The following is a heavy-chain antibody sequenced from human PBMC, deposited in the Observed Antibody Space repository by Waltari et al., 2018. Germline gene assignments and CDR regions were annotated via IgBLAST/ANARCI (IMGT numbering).Heavy chain of an antibody. J-gene: IGHJ5*02. CDR2: IYPGNSDT. CDR1: GYTFSSQW. V-gene: IGHV5-51*01. Sequence: EVQLEQSGAEVKEPGESLKISCKGSGYTFSSQWIAWVRQMPGQGLECKGIIYPGNSDTRYSPSFQGQVTISADKSISTAYLQWRSLKASVTGIYYCARRGRGEEGRWFDPWGQGTMVTVSS. D-gene: IGHD2-15*01. CDR3: ARRGRGEEGRWFDP.